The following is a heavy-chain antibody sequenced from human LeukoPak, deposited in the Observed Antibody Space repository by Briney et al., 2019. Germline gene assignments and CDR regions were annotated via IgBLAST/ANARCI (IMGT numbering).Heavy chain of an antibody. CDR3: ARGEFAEIQLWSN. J-gene: IGHJ4*02. CDR2: ISAYNGNT. Sequence: ASVKVSCKTSGYSFKIYAISWVRQAPGQGLEWMGWISAYNGNTNYAQKLQGRVTMTTDTSTSTAYMELRSLRSDDTAVYYCARGEFAEIQLWSNWGQGTLVTVSS. D-gene: IGHD5-18*01. CDR1: GYSFKIYA. V-gene: IGHV1-18*01.